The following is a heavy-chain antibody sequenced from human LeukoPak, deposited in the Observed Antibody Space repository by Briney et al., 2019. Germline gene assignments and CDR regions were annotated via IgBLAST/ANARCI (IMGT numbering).Heavy chain of an antibody. V-gene: IGHV4-39*01. CDR1: GGSISSSSYY. Sequence: ASETLSLTCTVSGGSISSSSYYWGWIRQPPGKGLEWIGSIYYSGSTYYNPSLKSRVTISVDTSKNQFSLKLSSVTAAVTAGYYCARHSGKDTPYYDFWSGYLLNCFDPGGRGTLVSVSS. D-gene: IGHD3-3*01. J-gene: IGHJ5*02. CDR3: ARHSGKDTPYYDFWSGYLLNCFDP. CDR2: IYYSGST.